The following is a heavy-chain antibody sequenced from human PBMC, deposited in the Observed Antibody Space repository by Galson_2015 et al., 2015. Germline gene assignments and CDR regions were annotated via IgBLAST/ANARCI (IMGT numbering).Heavy chain of an antibody. CDR3: AKDGYCTSTSCYPHHFDS. J-gene: IGHJ4*02. D-gene: IGHD2-2*03. Sequence: LRLSCAASGFTFSNHGMHWVRQAPGKGLEWVALISYDGSNKYYADSVKGRFTISRDNSKNTLYLQMNSLRPEDTAVYYCAKDGYCTSTSCYPHHFDSWGQGTLVTVSS. V-gene: IGHV3-30*18. CDR1: GFTFSNHG. CDR2: ISYDGSNK.